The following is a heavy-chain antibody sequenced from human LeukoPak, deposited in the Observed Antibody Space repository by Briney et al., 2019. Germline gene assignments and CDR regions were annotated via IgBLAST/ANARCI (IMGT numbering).Heavy chain of an antibody. Sequence: GGSLRLSCAASGFTFSSYAMHWVRQAPGKGLEWVAVISYDGSNKYYADSVKGRFTISRDNSKNTLYLQMNSLRAEDTALYYCAKAPDSGYYYTFDYWGQGTLVTVSS. D-gene: IGHD3-22*01. CDR1: GFTFSSYA. CDR2: ISYDGSNK. CDR3: AKAPDSGYYYTFDY. J-gene: IGHJ4*02. V-gene: IGHV3-30-3*01.